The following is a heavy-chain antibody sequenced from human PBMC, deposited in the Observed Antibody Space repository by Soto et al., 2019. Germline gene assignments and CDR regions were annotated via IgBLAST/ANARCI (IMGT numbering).Heavy chain of an antibody. J-gene: IGHJ4*02. V-gene: IGHV3-33*01. CDR1: GFTFSSYG. CDR3: ARDVRVVAATGPYSD. Sequence: QVQLVESGGGVVQPGRSLRLSCAASGFTFSSYGMHWVRQAPGKGLEWVAAIWYDGSNIYYADSVKGRFTISRDNSKNTLYLQMNSLRAEHTAVYYCARDVRVVAATGPYSDWGKGTLVTVSS. CDR2: IWYDGSNI. D-gene: IGHD2-15*01.